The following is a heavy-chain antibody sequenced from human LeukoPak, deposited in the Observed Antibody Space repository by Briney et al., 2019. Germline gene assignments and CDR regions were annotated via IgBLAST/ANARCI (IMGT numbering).Heavy chain of an antibody. J-gene: IGHJ3*02. CDR2: ISGSGGST. D-gene: IGHD1-26*01. V-gene: IGHV3-23*01. Sequence: GGSLRLSCAASGFTFSNYAMTWVRQAPGKGLEWVSAISGSGGSTYYADFVKGRFTIPRDNSKSTLYLQMNSLKTEDTAVYYCTTEVLEGATDGTFDIWGQGTMVTVSS. CDR1: GFTFSNYA. CDR3: TTEVLEGATDGTFDI.